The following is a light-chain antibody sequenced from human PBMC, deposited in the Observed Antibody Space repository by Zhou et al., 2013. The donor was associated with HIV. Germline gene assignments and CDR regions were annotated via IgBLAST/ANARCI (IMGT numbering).Light chain of an antibody. V-gene: IGKV1-9*01. J-gene: IGKJ2*01. CDR3: QQANSFPQT. Sequence: DIQLTQSPSFLSASVRDRVTITCRASQGISSYLAWYQQKPGKAPKLLIYAASTLQSGVPSRFSGSGSGTDFTLTISSLQPEDFATYYCQQANSFPQTFGQGTKLEIK. CDR2: AAS. CDR1: QGISSY.